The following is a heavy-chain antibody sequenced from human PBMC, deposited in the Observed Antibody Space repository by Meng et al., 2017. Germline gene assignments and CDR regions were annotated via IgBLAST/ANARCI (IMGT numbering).Heavy chain of an antibody. CDR1: GGSFSGYY. V-gene: IGHV4-34*01. CDR2: INHSGST. CDR3: ARVPGGIGAADY. J-gene: IGHJ4*02. Sequence: VRLQQWGAGLLKPSETLSLTCAVEGGSFSGYYWSWIRQPPGKGLEWIGEINHSGSTNYNPSLKSRVTISVGTSKNQFSLKLSSVTAADTAVYYCARVPGGIGAADYWGQGTLVTVSS. D-gene: IGHD3-10*01.